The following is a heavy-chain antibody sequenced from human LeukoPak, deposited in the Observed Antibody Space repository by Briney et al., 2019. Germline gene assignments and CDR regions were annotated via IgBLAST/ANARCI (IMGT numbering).Heavy chain of an antibody. CDR3: AKDRLRWTHDWYFDL. CDR1: GFTFSNYG. D-gene: IGHD4-23*01. Sequence: GGSLRLSCAASGFTFSNYGMHWVRQTPGKGLEWVAVVSYDGRNEYYADSVKGRFTISRDNSKNTLSLQMNSLRAEDTAVYYCAKDRLRWTHDWYFDLWAVAPWSLSPQ. J-gene: IGHJ2*01. V-gene: IGHV3-30*18. CDR2: VSYDGRNE.